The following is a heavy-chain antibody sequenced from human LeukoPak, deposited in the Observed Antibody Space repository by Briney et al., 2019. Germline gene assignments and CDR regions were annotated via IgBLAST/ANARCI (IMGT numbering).Heavy chain of an antibody. CDR1: GFTFSSYA. J-gene: IGHJ4*02. CDR3: AREGGSYFDY. CDR2: ISYDASNT. Sequence: GGSLRLSCAASGFTFSSYAMHWVRQAPGKGVDWVAVISYDASNTYYPASVKGPFTISRDNSKNPLYLQMNSLRAEDTAVYYCAREGGSYFDYWGQGTLVTVSS. D-gene: IGHD3-16*01. V-gene: IGHV3-30-3*01.